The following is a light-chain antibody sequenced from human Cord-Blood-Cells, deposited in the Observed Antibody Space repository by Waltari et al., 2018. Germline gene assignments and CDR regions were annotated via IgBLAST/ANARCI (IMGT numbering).Light chain of an antibody. CDR3: QQRSNWPPYMYT. V-gene: IGKV3-11*01. CDR1: QSVSSY. J-gene: IGKJ2*01. CDR2: DAS. Sequence: EIVLTQSPATLSLSPGERATLSCRASQSVSSYLAWYQQKPGQAPRLLIYDASNRATGIPARFSGSGSETDFTLTISSLEPEDFAVYYCQQRSNWPPYMYTFGQGTKLEIK.